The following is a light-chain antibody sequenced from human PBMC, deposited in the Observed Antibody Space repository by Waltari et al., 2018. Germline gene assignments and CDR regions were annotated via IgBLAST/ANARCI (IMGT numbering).Light chain of an antibody. CDR2: VNSDGSH. V-gene: IGLV4-69*01. CDR1: RGHSGNI. J-gene: IGLJ3*02. Sequence: QLVLTQSPSASASLGASVKLTCTLSRGHSGNIIEWLQKQPEKGPRYLMKVNSDGSHTKGDEIPDRFSGSSSGAERYLTISSLQSEDEADYYCQTGGHGTWVFGGGTKLTVL. CDR3: QTGGHGTWV.